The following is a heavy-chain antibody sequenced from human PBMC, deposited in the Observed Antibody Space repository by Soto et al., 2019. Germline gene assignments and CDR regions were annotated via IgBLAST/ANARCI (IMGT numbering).Heavy chain of an antibody. J-gene: IGHJ5*02. D-gene: IGHD2-8*01. V-gene: IGHV1-2*02. CDR2: INPNSGGT. CDR1: GYTFTGYY. CDR3: VRDPLVVVMVYAPSANWFDP. Sequence: ASVKVSCKASGYTFTGYYMHWVRQAPGQGLEWMGWINPNSGGTNYAQKFQGRVTMTRDTSISTAYMELSRLRSDDTAVYYCVRDPLVVVMVYAPSANWFDPWGQGTLVTVSS.